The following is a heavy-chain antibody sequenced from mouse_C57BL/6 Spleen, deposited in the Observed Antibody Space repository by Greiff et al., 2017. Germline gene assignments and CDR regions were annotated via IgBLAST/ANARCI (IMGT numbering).Heavy chain of an antibody. CDR1: GYTFTSYW. CDR2: INPSNGGT. CDR3: ARSYSNYYYFDY. V-gene: IGHV1-53*01. Sequence: QVQLQQPGTELVKPGASVTLSCKASGYTFTSYWMHWVKQRPGQGLEWIGNINPSNGGTNYNEKFKSKATLTVDTSSSTAYMQLSSLTSEDSAVYYCARSYSNYYYFDYWGQGTTLTVSS. J-gene: IGHJ2*01. D-gene: IGHD2-5*01.